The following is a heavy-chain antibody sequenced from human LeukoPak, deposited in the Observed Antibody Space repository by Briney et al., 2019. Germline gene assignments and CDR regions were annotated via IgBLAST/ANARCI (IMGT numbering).Heavy chain of an antibody. CDR3: AKDLGSGWYYFDY. CDR2: ISVSGGST. D-gene: IGHD6-19*01. CDR1: GFTFSSYA. J-gene: IGHJ4*02. Sequence: PGGSLRLSCAASGFTFSSYAMSGVREAPGKGLEWVSAISVSGGSTYYADAVKGRFTISRDNSKNTLYLQMNSLRAEDTAVYYCAKDLGSGWYYFDYWGQGTLVTVSS. V-gene: IGHV3-23*01.